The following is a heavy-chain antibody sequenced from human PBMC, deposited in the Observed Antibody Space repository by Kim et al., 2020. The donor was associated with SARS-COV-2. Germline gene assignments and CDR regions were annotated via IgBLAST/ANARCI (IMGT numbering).Heavy chain of an antibody. J-gene: IGHJ1*01. Sequence: YAQKLQSRVTMTTDTSTSTAYMELRSLRSDDTAVYYCARVYGGNVGYFQHWGQGTLVTVSS. CDR3: ARVYGGNVGYFQH. V-gene: IGHV1-18*01. D-gene: IGHD4-17*01.